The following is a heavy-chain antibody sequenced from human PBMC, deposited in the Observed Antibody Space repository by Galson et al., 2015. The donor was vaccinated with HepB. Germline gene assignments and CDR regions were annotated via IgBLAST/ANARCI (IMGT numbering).Heavy chain of an antibody. CDR1: GGSFSGYY. CDR3: ARGGGWYPFWYNWFDP. J-gene: IGHJ5*02. Sequence: LSLTCAVYGGSFSGYYWRWIRQPPGKGLEWIGEINHSGSTNYNPSLKSRVTISVDTSKNQFSLKLSSVTAADTAVYYCARGGGWYPFWYNWFDPWGQGTLVTVSS. D-gene: IGHD6-19*01. V-gene: IGHV4-34*01. CDR2: INHSGST.